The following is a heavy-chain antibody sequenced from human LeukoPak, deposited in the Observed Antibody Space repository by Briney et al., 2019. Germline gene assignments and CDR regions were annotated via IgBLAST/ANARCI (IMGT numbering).Heavy chain of an antibody. CDR1: GGSISSSY. J-gene: IGHJ4*02. CDR2: IYYSGST. D-gene: IGHD6-19*01. CDR3: ARQMGSSGSWVDS. Sequence: SETVSLTCSVSGGSISSSYWSWIRQPPGKGLEWIGYIYYSGSTKYNPSLKSRVTISVDTSKNQFSLKVTSVTAADTAVYYCARQMGSSGSWVDSWGQGTLVTVSS. V-gene: IGHV4-59*08.